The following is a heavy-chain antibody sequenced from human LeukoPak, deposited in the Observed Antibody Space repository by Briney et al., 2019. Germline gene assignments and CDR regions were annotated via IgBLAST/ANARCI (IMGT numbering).Heavy chain of an antibody. CDR1: GFTFSNYA. Sequence: VGSLRLSCAASGFTFSNYAISWVRHAPGKGLEWGSGISGSGSSTYNTDSAKAVYTISSDNSKNTLYVQMDSMRAGDTAVYSCAKRTISYSSGWTNFDYWGQGTMVTVSS. CDR3: AKRTISYSSGWTNFDY. CDR2: ISGSGSST. D-gene: IGHD6-25*01. V-gene: IGHV3-23*01. J-gene: IGHJ4*02.